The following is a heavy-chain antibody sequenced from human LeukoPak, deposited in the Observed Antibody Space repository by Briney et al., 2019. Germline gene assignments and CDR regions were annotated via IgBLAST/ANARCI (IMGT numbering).Heavy chain of an antibody. CDR3: ARESDRRGHYPVHDY. V-gene: IGHV4-4*07. CDR2: IYTSGST. J-gene: IGHJ4*02. D-gene: IGHD3-22*01. CDR1: GGSISSYY. Sequence: PSETLSLTCTVSGGSISSYYWSWIRQPAGKGLEWIGRIYTSGSTNYNPSLKSGVTMSVGASNKQFPLTLSSVTAADTALYYCARESDRRGHYPVHDYWGQGTLVTVSS.